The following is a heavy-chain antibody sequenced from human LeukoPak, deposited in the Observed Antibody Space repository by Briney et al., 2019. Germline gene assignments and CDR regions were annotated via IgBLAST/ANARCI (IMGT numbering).Heavy chain of an antibody. CDR3: ACLTTADAFDI. J-gene: IGHJ3*02. Sequence: PSETLSLTCTVSGGSISSYYWSWIRQPPGKGLEWIGYIYNSGSTNYNPSLKSRVTISVDTSKNQFSLKLSSVTAADTAVYYCACLTTADAFDIWGQGTMVTVSS. V-gene: IGHV4-59*01. CDR2: IYNSGST. D-gene: IGHD3-22*01. CDR1: GGSISSYY.